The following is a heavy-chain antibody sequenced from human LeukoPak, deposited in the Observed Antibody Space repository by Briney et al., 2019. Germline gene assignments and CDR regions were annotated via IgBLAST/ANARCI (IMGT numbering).Heavy chain of an antibody. V-gene: IGHV4-59*11. J-gene: IGHJ6*02. CDR2: MYYSGST. Sequence: SETLSLTCTVSGGSISSHYWSWIRLPPGKGLEWIGYMYYSGSTNYNPSLKSRVSISVDTSKNQFSLKLSSVTAADTAVYYCARWNYCSGGSCYYYYYGMDVWGQGTTVTVSS. CDR3: ARWNYCSGGSCYYYYYGMDV. D-gene: IGHD2-15*01. CDR1: GGSISSHY.